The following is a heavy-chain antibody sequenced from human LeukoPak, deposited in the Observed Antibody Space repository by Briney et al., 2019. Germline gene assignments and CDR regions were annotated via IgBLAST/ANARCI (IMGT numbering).Heavy chain of an antibody. CDR3: TTLRTVRGVHPVLPSHFDC. D-gene: IGHD3-10*01. Sequence: GGSLRLSCAASGFTFSNAWMSWVRQAPGKGLEWVGRIKSKTDDGTTDYAAPVKGRFTISRDDAKNTLYLQMNSLKTEDTAVYYCTTLRTVRGVHPVLPSHFDCWGQGTLVTVSS. V-gene: IGHV3-15*01. CDR2: IKSKTDDGTT. J-gene: IGHJ4*02. CDR1: GFTFSNAW.